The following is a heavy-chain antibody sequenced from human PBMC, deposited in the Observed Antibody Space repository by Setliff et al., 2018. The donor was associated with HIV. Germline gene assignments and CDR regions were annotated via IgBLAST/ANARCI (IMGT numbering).Heavy chain of an antibody. D-gene: IGHD2-2*01. V-gene: IGHV1-18*01. CDR1: GYTFTSYG. J-gene: IGHJ4*02. Sequence: ASVKVSCKASGYTFTSYGISWVRQAPGQGLEWMGWISSYNGNTNYAQNFQGRVTMTSDTSTSTVYMDLSSLRSDDTAVYFCARVYCSIASCYDEYYFDYWGQGTLVTVSS. CDR3: ARVYCSIASCYDEYYFDY. CDR2: ISSYNGNT.